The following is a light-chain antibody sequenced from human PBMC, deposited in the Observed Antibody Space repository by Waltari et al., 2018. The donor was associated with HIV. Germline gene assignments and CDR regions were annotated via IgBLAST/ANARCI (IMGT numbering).Light chain of an antibody. J-gene: IGKJ4*01. CDR2: GAS. CDR3: QQFNTWPLT. Sequence: EIVLTQSPGTLSLSPGDRATLSCRASQSVSSTYLAWYQQKPGQAPRLLIYGASTRATGIPARFSGRGAGTDFTLTITSLQSVDFAVYYCQQFNTWPLTFGGGTKVEIK. V-gene: IGKV3-15*01. CDR1: QSVSSTY.